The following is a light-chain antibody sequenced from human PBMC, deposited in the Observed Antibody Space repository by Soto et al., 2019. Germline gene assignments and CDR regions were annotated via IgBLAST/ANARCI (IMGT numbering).Light chain of an antibody. V-gene: IGKV3-20*01. CDR2: GAS. CDR1: QSVSSY. CDR3: QQYGSSRT. J-gene: IGKJ1*01. Sequence: VWPRSTATLCCSPGEGGSLSVRATQSVSSYLAWYQQKPGQAPRLLIYGASSRATGIPDRFSGSGSGTDFTLTISRLEPEEFAVYYCQQYGSSRTFGQGTKVDIK.